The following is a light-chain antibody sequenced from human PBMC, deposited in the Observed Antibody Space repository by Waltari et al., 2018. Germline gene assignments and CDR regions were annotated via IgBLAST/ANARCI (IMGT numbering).Light chain of an antibody. CDR1: YSHIGNNV. CDR2: RDD. Sequence: QSVLTQPPSASGAPGQRVTTSCSGTYSHIGNNVVNWYQQLPGKAPKLLIYRDDQRPSGVPDRFSASKSGSSASLAIGGLQSEDEADYYCASWDDRLNGHWVFGGGTKVTVL. V-gene: IGLV1-44*01. CDR3: ASWDDRLNGHWV. J-gene: IGLJ3*02.